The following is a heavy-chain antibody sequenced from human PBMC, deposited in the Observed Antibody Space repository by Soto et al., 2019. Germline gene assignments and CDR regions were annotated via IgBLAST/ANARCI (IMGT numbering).Heavy chain of an antibody. V-gene: IGHV3-30*18. CDR2: ISYGGSNK. CDR1: GFTFSSYG. J-gene: IGHJ3*02. D-gene: IGHD2-2*01. Sequence: GGSLRLSCAASGFTFSSYGTHWVRQAPGKGLEWVAVISYGGSNKYYADSVKGRFTISRDNSKNTLYLQMNNLRAEDTAVYNCAKDNCISTSCYRRKAFDSWGQGTRVTVAS. CDR3: AKDNCISTSCYRRKAFDS.